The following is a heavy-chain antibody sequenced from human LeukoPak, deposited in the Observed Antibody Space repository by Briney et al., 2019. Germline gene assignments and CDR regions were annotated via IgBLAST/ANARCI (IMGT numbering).Heavy chain of an antibody. V-gene: IGHV3-33*01. J-gene: IGHJ4*02. CDR2: IWYDGSNK. CDR3: ARDYYDYVWGSYRYRLDY. CDR1: GFTFSSYG. D-gene: IGHD3-16*02. Sequence: GGSLRLSCAASGFTFSSYGMHWVRQAPGKGLEWVAVIWYDGSNKYYADSVKGRFTISRDSSKNTLYLQMNSLRAEDTAVYYCARDYYDYVWGSYRYRLDYWGQGTLVTVSS.